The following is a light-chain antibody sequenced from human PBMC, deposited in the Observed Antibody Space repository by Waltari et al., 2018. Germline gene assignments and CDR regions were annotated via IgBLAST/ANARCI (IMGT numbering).Light chain of an antibody. CDR1: SSNIGGYD. CDR3: EAWDNSLNGIL. V-gene: IGLV1-44*01. J-gene: IGLJ2*01. CDR2: EHN. Sequence: QSVLTQPPSVSGYPGQRVTISCTGSSSNIGGYDVHWYQQLPGTAPKLIIFEHNQRPSGVYDRFAGSKSATSASLTITGLQSEDEAEYYCEAWDNSLNGILFGGGTRLTVL.